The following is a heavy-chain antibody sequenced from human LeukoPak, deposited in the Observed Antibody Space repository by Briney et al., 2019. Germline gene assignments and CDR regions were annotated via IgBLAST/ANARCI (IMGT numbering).Heavy chain of an antibody. Sequence: GASVKVSCKASGYTFTGYYMHWVRQAPGQGLEWMGWINPNSGGTNYAQKFQGRVTMTRDTSTSTVYMELSSLRSEDTAVYYCAREGGRRWFDPWGQGTLVTVSS. J-gene: IGHJ5*02. D-gene: IGHD3-16*01. CDR2: INPNSGGT. CDR3: AREGGRRWFDP. V-gene: IGHV1-2*02. CDR1: GYTFTGYY.